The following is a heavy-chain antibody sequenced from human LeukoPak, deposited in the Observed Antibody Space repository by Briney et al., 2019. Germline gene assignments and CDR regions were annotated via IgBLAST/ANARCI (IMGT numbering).Heavy chain of an antibody. CDR3: ARDRPSNYYGSGIDYYYYGMDV. CDR2: IIPIFGTA. Sequence: WASVKVSCKASGGTFSSYAISWVRQAPGQGLEWMGGIIPIFGTANYAQKFQGRVTITADESTSTAYMELSSLRSEDTAVYYCARDRPSNYYGSGIDYYYYGMDVWGQGTTVTASS. D-gene: IGHD3-10*01. V-gene: IGHV1-69*13. CDR1: GGTFSSYA. J-gene: IGHJ6*02.